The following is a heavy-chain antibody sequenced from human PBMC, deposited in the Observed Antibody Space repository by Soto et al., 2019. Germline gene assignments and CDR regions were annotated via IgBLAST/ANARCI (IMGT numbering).Heavy chain of an antibody. D-gene: IGHD5-12*01. V-gene: IGHV3-49*05. CDR1: GFAFGDFA. CDR3: SRLLLERYSAYDFPMDV. CDR2: ITSKKYGGTP. J-gene: IGHJ6*02. Sequence: EVQLVESGGGLVKPGWSLRLSCITSGFAFGDFAMTWFRQAPGKGLEWVGFITSKKYGGTPQYAASVKGRFSISRDDSKSIAYLQMSNLKTEDTAVYYCSRLLLERYSAYDFPMDVWGQGTTVTVSS.